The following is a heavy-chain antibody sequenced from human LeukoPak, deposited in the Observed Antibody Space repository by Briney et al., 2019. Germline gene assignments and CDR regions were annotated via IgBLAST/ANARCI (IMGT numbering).Heavy chain of an antibody. J-gene: IGHJ4*02. V-gene: IGHV3-30-3*01. D-gene: IGHD3-10*01. CDR2: ISNDGSNK. CDR3: ARQREYYGSGSYYKGYYFDY. CDR1: GFTFSDYY. Sequence: GGSLRLSCAASGFTFSDYYMSWIRQAPGKGLEWVAVISNDGSNKYYADSVKGRFTISRDNSKNTLYLQMNSLRAEDTAVYYCARQREYYGSGSYYKGYYFDYWGQGTLVTVSS.